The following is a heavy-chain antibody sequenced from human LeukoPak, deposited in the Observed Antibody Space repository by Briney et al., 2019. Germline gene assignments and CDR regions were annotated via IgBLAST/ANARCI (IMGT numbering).Heavy chain of an antibody. CDR2: INHSGST. CDR3: ARAHYYGSGSYFSHFDY. V-gene: IGHV4-34*01. J-gene: IGHJ4*02. D-gene: IGHD3-10*01. Sequence: SDTLSLTCAVYGGSFSGYYWSWIRQPPGKGLEWIGEINHSGSTNYNPSLKSRVTISVDTSKNQSSLKLSSVTAADTAVYYCARAHYYGSGSYFSHFDYWGQGTLVTVSS. CDR1: GGSFSGYY.